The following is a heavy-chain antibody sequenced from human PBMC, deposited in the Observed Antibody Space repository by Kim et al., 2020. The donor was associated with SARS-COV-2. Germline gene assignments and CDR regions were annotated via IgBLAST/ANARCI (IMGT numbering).Heavy chain of an antibody. D-gene: IGHD6-19*01. Sequence: GGSLRLSCAASGFTFSNFAMSWVRQAQGKGLQWVSGITGRGGGSTSYADSVKGRFTISRDNSKNTLFLQMNSLRVEDTALYYCAKDPYTSGWYRAGDSWGQGTLVTVSS. CDR1: GFTFSNFA. J-gene: IGHJ4*02. V-gene: IGHV3-23*01. CDR2: ITGRGGGST. CDR3: AKDPYTSGWYRAGDS.